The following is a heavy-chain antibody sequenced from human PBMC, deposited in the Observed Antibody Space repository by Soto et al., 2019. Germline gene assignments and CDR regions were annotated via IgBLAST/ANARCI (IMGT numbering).Heavy chain of an antibody. CDR1: GRSMRSNY. D-gene: IGHD3-16*01. CDR3: ASYRGALYFEH. CDR2: VFYGGT. Sequence: PSETLSLTCSVCGRSMRSNYWSWIRQSPDKGLEWLGYVFYGGTDYNPSLGGRVSMSVETSKSQFSLKLTSVPVADTAVYYCASYRGALYFEHWGPGILVTVAS. V-gene: IGHV4-59*01. J-gene: IGHJ4*02.